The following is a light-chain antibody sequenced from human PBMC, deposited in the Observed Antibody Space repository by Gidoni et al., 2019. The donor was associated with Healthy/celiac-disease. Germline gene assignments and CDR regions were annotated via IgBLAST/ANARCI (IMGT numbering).Light chain of an antibody. J-gene: IGKJ4*01. Sequence: IRMTQSPSSFSSSTGDRVTITCRASQGISSYLAWYQQKPGKAPKLLIYAASTLQSGVPSMFSGSGSGTDFTLTISCLQSEDFATYYCQQYYSYPLTFGGXTKVEIK. CDR2: AAS. V-gene: IGKV1-8*01. CDR1: QGISSY. CDR3: QQYYSYPLT.